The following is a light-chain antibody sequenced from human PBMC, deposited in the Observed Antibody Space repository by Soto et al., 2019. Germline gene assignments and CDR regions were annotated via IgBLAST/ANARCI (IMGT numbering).Light chain of an antibody. CDR2: KAS. CDR3: QQYKSYWVT. Sequence: DIQMTQSPSTLSASVGDRVTITCRASQSISSWLAWYQQKPGKAPKLLIYKASSLESGVPSRFSGSGSGTEFTLTISSLQPDYFATYYCQQYKSYWVTFGQGTKLEIK. CDR1: QSISSW. J-gene: IGKJ2*01. V-gene: IGKV1-5*03.